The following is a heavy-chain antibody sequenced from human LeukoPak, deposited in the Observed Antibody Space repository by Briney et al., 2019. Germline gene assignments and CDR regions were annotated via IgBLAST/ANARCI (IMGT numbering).Heavy chain of an antibody. J-gene: IGHJ4*02. CDR1: GFTFSSYS. CDR2: ISSSSGYI. D-gene: IGHD5-18*01. V-gene: IGHV3-21*01. Sequence: GGSLRLSCAASGFTFSSYSMNWVRQAPGKGLEWVSSISSSSGYIYYADSLKGRFTISRDNAKKSLYLQMNSLRAEDTAVYYCAREVAAAVVTHFDFWGQGTLVTVSS. CDR3: AREVAAAVVTHFDF.